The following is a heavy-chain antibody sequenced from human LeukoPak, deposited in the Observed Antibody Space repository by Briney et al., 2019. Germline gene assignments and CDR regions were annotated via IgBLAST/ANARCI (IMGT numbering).Heavy chain of an antibody. V-gene: IGHV7-4-1*02. CDR2: INTNTGNP. J-gene: IGHJ5*02. D-gene: IGHD3-22*01. Sequence: GASVKVSCKASGYTFTSYAMNWVRQAPGQGLEWMGWINTNTGNPTYAQGFTGRFVFSLDTSVSTAYLQISSLKAEDTAVYYCARTYESYYYDSSGYFPWGQGTLVTVSS. CDR1: GYTFTSYA. CDR3: ARTYESYYYDSSGYFP.